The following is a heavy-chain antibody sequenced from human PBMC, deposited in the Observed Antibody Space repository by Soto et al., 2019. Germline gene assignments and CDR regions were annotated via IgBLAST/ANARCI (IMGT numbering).Heavy chain of an antibody. D-gene: IGHD2-15*01. J-gene: IGHJ4*02. CDR2: FSGSGGST. CDR1: GFTFGSYD. Sequence: EVQLLESGGGLVQPGGSLRLSCATSGFTFGSYDMSWVRQAPGKGLEWVPTFSGSGGSTYYADSVKGRFTISRDNSKNTVYLQMNSLRAEDTAVYYCAKDRRGGYCSGGRCYSPDYWGQGTLVTVSS. V-gene: IGHV3-23*01. CDR3: AKDRRGGYCSGGRCYSPDY.